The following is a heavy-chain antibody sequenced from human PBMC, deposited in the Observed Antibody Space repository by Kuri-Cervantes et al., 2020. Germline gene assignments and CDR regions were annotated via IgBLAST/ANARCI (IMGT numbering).Heavy chain of an antibody. CDR2: IKSKTDGGTT. J-gene: IGHJ4*02. D-gene: IGHD1-14*01. Sequence: GESLKISCAASGSTFSNAWMSWVRQAPGKGLEWVGRIKSKTDGGTTDYAAPVKGRFTISRDDSKNTLYLQMNSLRAEDTAVYYCAKTGPFGNDYFDYWGQGTLVTVSS. V-gene: IGHV3-15*01. CDR1: GSTFSNAW. CDR3: AKTGPFGNDYFDY.